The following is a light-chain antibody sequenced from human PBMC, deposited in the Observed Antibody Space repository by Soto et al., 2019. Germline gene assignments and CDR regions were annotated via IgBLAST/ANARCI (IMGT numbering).Light chain of an antibody. J-gene: IGKJ2*01. CDR3: QQRSSWPLT. CDR1: QSVGSY. Sequence: EIVLTQSPATLSLSPGERATLSCRASQSVGSYLAWYQHKLGQAPRLLIYDASNRATGIPPRFSGSGSGTDFTLSISSLEPEDFAIYYCQQRSSWPLTFGQGTKLEIK. CDR2: DAS. V-gene: IGKV3-11*01.